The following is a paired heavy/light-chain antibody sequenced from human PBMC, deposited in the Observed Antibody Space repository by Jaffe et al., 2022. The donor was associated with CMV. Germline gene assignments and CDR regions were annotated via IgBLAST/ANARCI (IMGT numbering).Heavy chain of an antibody. D-gene: IGHD3-10*01. V-gene: IGHV3-23*01. CDR3: AKSRSGTYYSALNY. J-gene: IGHJ4*02. CDR1: GFTFNNYA. CDR2: ISGSDDST. Sequence: EVHLLESGGGLVQPGGSLRLSCAASGFTFNNYAMNWVRQAPGKGLEWVSAISGSDDSTYYADSVKGRFTISRDNSKSTLFLQMDSLRAEDTAVYYCAKSRSGTYYSALNYWGQGTLVTVSS.
Light chain of an antibody. CDR2: AAS. J-gene: IGKJ4*01. V-gene: IGKV1-27*01. Sequence: IQMTQSPSSLSASVGDRVTITCRASQGISNYLAWYQQKPGKVPKLLIYAASTLQSGVPSRFSGSGSGTDFTLTISSLQPEDVAYYYCQKYNSAPPVTFGGGTKVEIK. CDR3: QKYNSAPPVT. CDR1: QGISNY.